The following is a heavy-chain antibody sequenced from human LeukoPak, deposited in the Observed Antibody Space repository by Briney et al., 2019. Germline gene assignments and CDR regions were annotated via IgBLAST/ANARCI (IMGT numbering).Heavy chain of an antibody. V-gene: IGHV1-2*02. Sequence: ASVKVSCKASGYTFTGYYMHSVRQAPGHGLEWMGWINPNSGGTNYAQKFQGRVTMTRDTSISTAYMELSRLGSDDTAVYYCAREANCSSTSCPFDYWGQGTLVTVSS. D-gene: IGHD2-2*01. CDR3: AREANCSSTSCPFDY. CDR2: INPNSGGT. J-gene: IGHJ4*02. CDR1: GYTFTGYY.